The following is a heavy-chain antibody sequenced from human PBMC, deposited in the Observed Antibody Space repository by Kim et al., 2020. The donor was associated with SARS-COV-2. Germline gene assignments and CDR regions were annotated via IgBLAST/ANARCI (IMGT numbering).Heavy chain of an antibody. J-gene: IGHJ6*02. Sequence: GGSLRLSCAASGFTFSSYAMHWVRQAPGKGLEWVAVISYDGSNKYYADSVKGRFTISRDNSKNTLYLQMNSLRAEDTAVYYCATCSSTSCYGHGSMYYYGMDVWGQGTTVTVSS. V-gene: IGHV3-30-3*01. CDR2: ISYDGSNK. CDR1: GFTFSSYA. CDR3: ATCSSTSCYGHGSMYYYGMDV. D-gene: IGHD2-2*01.